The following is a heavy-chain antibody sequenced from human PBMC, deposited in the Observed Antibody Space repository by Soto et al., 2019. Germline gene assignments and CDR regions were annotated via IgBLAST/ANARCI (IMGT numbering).Heavy chain of an antibody. D-gene: IGHD6-6*01. J-gene: IGHJ4*02. Sequence: LRLSCAVSGFIFKNYALNWVRQAPGKGLEWVASITRDGYNKYYADSVKGRFTISRDNSKNTLSLQMTALRVEDSSVYYCTKSSGGSSSVGMDYWGPGTLVTVSS. CDR2: ITRDGYNK. V-gene: IGHV3-30*04. CDR3: TKSSGGSSSVGMDY. CDR1: GFIFKNYA.